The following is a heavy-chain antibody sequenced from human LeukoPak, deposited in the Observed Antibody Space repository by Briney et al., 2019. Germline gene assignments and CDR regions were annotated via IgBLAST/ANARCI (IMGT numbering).Heavy chain of an antibody. V-gene: IGHV1-2*02. CDR2: INPDSGGP. Sequence: ASVKVSCKASGYTFTDYYMHWVRQAPGQGLEWMGWINPDSGGPNYAQKFQGRVTMTRDTSITTAYMELSRLRSDDTAVYYCARGESGSYSDAFDIWGQGTMVTVSS. D-gene: IGHD1-26*01. CDR1: GYTFTDYY. CDR3: ARGESGSYSDAFDI. J-gene: IGHJ3*02.